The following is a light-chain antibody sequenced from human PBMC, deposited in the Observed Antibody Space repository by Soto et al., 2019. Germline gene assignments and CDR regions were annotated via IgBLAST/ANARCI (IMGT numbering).Light chain of an antibody. CDR1: QNIYIW. Sequence: DIQMTQSPSTLSAFLGDRVTITCRASQNIYIWLSWYQKKPGKAPNLLIYKASTLQSGVPSRFSGNGSGTDFTLTISSLQPEDFATYYCQQLNSYPITFGQGTRLEIK. V-gene: IGKV1-5*03. J-gene: IGKJ5*01. CDR3: QQLNSYPIT. CDR2: KAS.